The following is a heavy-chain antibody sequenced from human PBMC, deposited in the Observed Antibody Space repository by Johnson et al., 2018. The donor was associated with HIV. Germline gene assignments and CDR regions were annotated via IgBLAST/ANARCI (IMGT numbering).Heavy chain of an antibody. D-gene: IGHD1-7*01. Sequence: VQLVESGGGVVQPGRSLRLSCAASGFTFSSYAMHWVRQAPGKGPEWVAGINWKGGSMGYADSVKGRFTVSRDNSKNTLYLQMNSLRAEDTAVYYCARVEWELELLGAFDIWGQGTMVTVSS. CDR1: GFTFSSYA. V-gene: IGHV3-30-3*01. CDR2: INWKGGSM. CDR3: ARVEWELELLGAFDI. J-gene: IGHJ3*02.